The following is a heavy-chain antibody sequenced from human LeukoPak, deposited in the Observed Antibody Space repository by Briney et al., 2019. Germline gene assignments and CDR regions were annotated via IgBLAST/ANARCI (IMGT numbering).Heavy chain of an antibody. CDR2: IYPGDSDT. Sequence: GESLKISCKGSGYSFTSYWIGWGRQMPGKGLEWMGIIYPGDSDTRYSPSFQGQVTISADKSISTAYLQWTSLKASDTAMYYCARDTAMVTSTSYFDYWGQGTLVTVSS. CDR1: GYSFTSYW. CDR3: ARDTAMVTSTSYFDY. J-gene: IGHJ4*02. D-gene: IGHD5-18*01. V-gene: IGHV5-51*01.